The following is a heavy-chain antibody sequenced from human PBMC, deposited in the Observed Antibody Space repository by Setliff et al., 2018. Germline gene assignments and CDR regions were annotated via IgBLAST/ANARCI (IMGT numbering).Heavy chain of an antibody. CDR1: GGSFSTYY. J-gene: IGHJ4*02. CDR2: FHQSSTN. CDR3: ARAQWELLRFEY. D-gene: IGHD1-26*01. V-gene: IGHV4-34*01. Sequence: SETLSLTCAVYGGSFSTYYWIWIRQPPGKGLEWIASFHQSSTNYYNPSLKSRVSISVDTARNQISLTLKSLTAADTAVYYCARAQWELLRFEYWGQGTLVTVSS.